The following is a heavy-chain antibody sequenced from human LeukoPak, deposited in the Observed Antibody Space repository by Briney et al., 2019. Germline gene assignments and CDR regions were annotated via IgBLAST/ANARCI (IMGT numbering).Heavy chain of an antibody. D-gene: IGHD5-12*01. Sequence: PSETLSLTCTVSGGSISSYYWSWIRQPPGKGLEWIGYIFTSGNTNYNPSLKSRVTISADTSKNQFSLKLSSVTAADTAVYYCARNSGGIIDYWGQGTLVTVSS. CDR2: IFTSGNT. V-gene: IGHV4-4*09. CDR3: ARNSGGIIDY. CDR1: GGSISSYY. J-gene: IGHJ4*02.